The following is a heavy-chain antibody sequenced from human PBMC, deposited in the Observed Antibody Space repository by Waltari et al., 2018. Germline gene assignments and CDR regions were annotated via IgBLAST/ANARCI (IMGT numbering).Heavy chain of an antibody. CDR1: GFTFSSYS. D-gene: IGHD4-17*01. CDR3: ARVSYGDYVDY. V-gene: IGHV3-30-3*01. Sequence: QVQLVESGGGVVQPGGSLRLSCAASGFTFSSYSMHCVRQAPGKGLEWVAVISYDGSNKYYADSVKGRFTISRDNSKNTLYLQMNSLRAEDTAVYYCARVSYGDYVDYWGQGTLVTVSS. CDR2: ISYDGSNK. J-gene: IGHJ4*02.